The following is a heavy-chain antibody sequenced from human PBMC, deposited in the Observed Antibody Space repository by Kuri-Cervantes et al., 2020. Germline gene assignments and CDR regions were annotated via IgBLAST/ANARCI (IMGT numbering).Heavy chain of an antibody. CDR1: GFTFSSYA. V-gene: IGHV3-30-3*01. J-gene: IGHJ4*02. Sequence: GESLKISCAASGFTFSSYAMHWVRQAPGKGLEWVAVISYDESNKYYADSVKGRFTISRDNSKNTLYLQMNSLRAEDTAVYYCARTGYFDYWGQGTLVTVSS. CDR2: ISYDESNK. CDR3: ARTGYFDY.